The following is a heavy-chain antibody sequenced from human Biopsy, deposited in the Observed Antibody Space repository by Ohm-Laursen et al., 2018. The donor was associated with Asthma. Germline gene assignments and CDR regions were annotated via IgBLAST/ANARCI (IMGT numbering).Heavy chain of an antibody. J-gene: IGHJ6*02. D-gene: IGHD2-21*02. Sequence: GSLRLSCTASGFAVSRDHMFWVRQAPGKGLEWVSVIYSGGTSHTADSVEGRFTISRDNSKNTLFLQMSSLRPEDTAVYYCARGGLHYYEYYGMDVWGQGTTVTVSS. CDR1: GFAVSRDH. CDR2: IYSGGTS. CDR3: ARGGLHYYEYYGMDV. V-gene: IGHV3-66*02.